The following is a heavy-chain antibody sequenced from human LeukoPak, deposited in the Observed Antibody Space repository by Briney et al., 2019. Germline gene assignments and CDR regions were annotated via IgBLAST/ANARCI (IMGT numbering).Heavy chain of an antibody. Sequence: GGSLRLSCAASGFTFSSYAMSWVRQAPGKGLEWVSAISGSGGSTYYADSVKGRFTISRDNSKNTLYLQMNSLRAEDTAVYYCAKHNYDILTGYYPCFDYWGQGTLVTVSS. V-gene: IGHV3-23*01. CDR2: ISGSGGST. J-gene: IGHJ4*02. D-gene: IGHD3-9*01. CDR3: AKHNYDILTGYYPCFDY. CDR1: GFTFSSYA.